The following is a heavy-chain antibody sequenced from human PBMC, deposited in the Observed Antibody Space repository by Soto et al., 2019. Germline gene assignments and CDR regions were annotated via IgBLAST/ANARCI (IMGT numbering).Heavy chain of an antibody. V-gene: IGHV3-23*01. D-gene: IGHD6-6*01. CDR1: GFAFSSYA. Sequence: GGSLRLSCAASGFAFSSYAMSWVRQAPGKGLEWVSAISGSGGSTYYADSVKGRFTISRDNSKNTLYLQMNSLRAEDPAVYYCAKDRVAARPTRFDYWGQGTLVTVSS. CDR2: ISGSGGST. J-gene: IGHJ4*02. CDR3: AKDRVAARPTRFDY.